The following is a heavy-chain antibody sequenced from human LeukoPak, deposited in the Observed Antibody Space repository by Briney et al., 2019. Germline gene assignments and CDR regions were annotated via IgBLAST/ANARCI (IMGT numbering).Heavy chain of an antibody. CDR2: IYYSGST. Sequence: SETLSLTCTVSGGSISVSSYYWGWIRQPPGKGLEWIGSIYYSGSTYYNPSLKSRVTISIDTSKNQFSLKLSSVTAADTAVYYCARDQTSKGDAFDIWGQGTMVTVSS. CDR1: GGSISVSSYY. V-gene: IGHV4-39*07. CDR3: ARDQTSKGDAFDI. J-gene: IGHJ3*02.